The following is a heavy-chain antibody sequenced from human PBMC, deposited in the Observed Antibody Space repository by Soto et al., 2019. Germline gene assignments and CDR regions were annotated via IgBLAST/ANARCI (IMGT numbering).Heavy chain of an antibody. CDR2: IRGSGGST. CDR1: GFTFSSYA. Sequence: EVQLLESGGGLVQPGGSLRLSCAASGFTFSSYAMGWVRQAPGKGLEWVSGIRGSGGSTYYADSVKGRFTISRDNSKNTLYLQMNNLRAEDTALYYWAKDEGDYYCNYPDYWGQGTLVTVSS. D-gene: IGHD1-7*01. CDR3: AKDEGDYYCNYPDY. J-gene: IGHJ4*02. V-gene: IGHV3-23*01.